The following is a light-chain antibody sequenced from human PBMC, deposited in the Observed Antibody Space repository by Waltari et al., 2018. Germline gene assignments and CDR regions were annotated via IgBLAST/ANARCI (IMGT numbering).Light chain of an antibody. Sequence: QSALTQPASVSGSPGQSITISCTGTNSDLGFYNSVSWYRQYPGKAPKLLIYDVSERPSGVSSLFSASNSCHTASLSISGLQSDEEADYYCNSYTGSNSWVFGGGTKVTVL. V-gene: IGLV2-14*01. CDR3: NSYTGSNSWV. CDR2: DVS. J-gene: IGLJ3*02. CDR1: NSDLGFYNS.